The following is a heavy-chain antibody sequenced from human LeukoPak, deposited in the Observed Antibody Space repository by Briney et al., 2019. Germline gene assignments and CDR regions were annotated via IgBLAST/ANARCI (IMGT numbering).Heavy chain of an antibody. CDR3: ARGITQSSYYYYYMDV. CDR2: MYHSGNT. CDR1: GYSISSAYD. V-gene: IGHV4-38-2*01. D-gene: IGHD3-16*01. J-gene: IGHJ6*03. Sequence: SETLSLTCAVSGYSISSAYDWGWIRQPPGKGLEWIGSMYHSGNTYYNPSLNSRVTISVDTSKNQFSLRVSSVTAADTAVYYCARGITQSSYYYYYMDVWGKGTTVTVSS.